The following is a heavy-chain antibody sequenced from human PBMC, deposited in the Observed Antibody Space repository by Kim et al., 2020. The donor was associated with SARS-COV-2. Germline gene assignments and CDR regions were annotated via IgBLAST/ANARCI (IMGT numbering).Heavy chain of an antibody. V-gene: IGHV3-49*03. CDR1: GFTFGDYA. J-gene: IGHJ5*02. CDR2: IRSKAYGGTT. CDR3: TRGYMVRGVISWFDP. D-gene: IGHD3-10*01. Sequence: GGSLRLSCTASGFTFGDYAMSWFRQAPGKGLEWVGFIRSKAYGGTTEYAASVKGRFTISRDDSKSIAYLQMNSLKTEDTAVYYCTRGYMVRGVISWFDPWGQGTLVTVSS.